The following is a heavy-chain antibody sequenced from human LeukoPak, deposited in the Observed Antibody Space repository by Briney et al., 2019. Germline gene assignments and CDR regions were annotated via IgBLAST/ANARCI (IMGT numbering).Heavy chain of an antibody. CDR3: ARQHHPFTYYYVSSGYFDAFDI. Sequence: GGSLRLSCAASGFIFSSYGMHWVRQAPGKGLEWVAFIRYDGSNKNYADSVKGRFTISRDNSKNTLYLQMNSLRAEDTAVYYCARQHHPFTYYYVSSGYFDAFDIWGQGTMVTVSS. V-gene: IGHV3-30*02. D-gene: IGHD3-22*01. CDR1: GFIFSSYG. CDR2: IRYDGSNK. J-gene: IGHJ3*02.